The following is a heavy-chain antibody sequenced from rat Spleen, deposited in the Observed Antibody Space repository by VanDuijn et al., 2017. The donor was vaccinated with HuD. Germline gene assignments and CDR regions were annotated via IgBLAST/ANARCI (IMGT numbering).Heavy chain of an antibody. CDR1: GFTFSMYY. CDR3: ARETGYNSYFDY. V-gene: IGHV5-25*01. CDR2: IRTGGGDT. Sequence: EVQLVESGGGLVQPGRSMKLSCAASGFTFSMYYMAWVRQAPTKGLEWVASIRTGGGDTYYRDSVKGRFTISRDNAKSSLYLQMDSLRSEDTATYYCARETGYNSYFDYWGQGVMVTVSS. J-gene: IGHJ2*01. D-gene: IGHD1-4*01.